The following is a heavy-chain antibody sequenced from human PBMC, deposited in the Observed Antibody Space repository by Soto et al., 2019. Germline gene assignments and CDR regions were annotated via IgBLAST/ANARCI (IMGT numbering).Heavy chain of an antibody. Sequence: QVQLVQSGAEVKKPGSSVTVSCKASGGTFSSYTISWVRQAPGQGLEWMGGLIPIFGTANYAQKFQGRVTIXVDASXXTAYMELSSLRSEDTAVYYCARGNHRWLQLWYFDLWGRGTLVTVSS. CDR3: ARGNHRWLQLWYFDL. V-gene: IGHV1-69*12. CDR1: GGTFSSYT. J-gene: IGHJ2*01. D-gene: IGHD5-12*01. CDR2: LIPIFGTA.